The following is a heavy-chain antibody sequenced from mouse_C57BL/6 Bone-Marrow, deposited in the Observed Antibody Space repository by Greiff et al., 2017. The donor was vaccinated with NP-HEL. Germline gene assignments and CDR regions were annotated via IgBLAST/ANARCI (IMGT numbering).Heavy chain of an antibody. CDR2: ISSGSSTI. CDR1: GFTFSDYG. V-gene: IGHV5-17*01. D-gene: IGHD2-5*01. J-gene: IGHJ1*03. CDR3: ARPCYSNYGYWYFDV. Sequence: DVMLVESGGGLVKPGGSLKLSCAASGFTFSDYGMHWVRQAPEKGLAWVAYISSGSSTIYYADTVKGRFTISRDNAKNTLFLQMTSLRSEDTAMYYCARPCYSNYGYWYFDVWGTGTTVTVSS.